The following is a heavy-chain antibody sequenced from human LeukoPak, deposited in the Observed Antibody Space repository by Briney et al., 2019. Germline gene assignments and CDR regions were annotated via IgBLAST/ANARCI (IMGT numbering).Heavy chain of an antibody. D-gene: IGHD2-2*01. CDR1: GFTFSDYS. CDR2: IRYDGSNK. V-gene: IGHV3-30*02. J-gene: IGHJ4*02. CDR3: AKWGGSTNDY. Sequence: GGSLRLSCAASGFTFSDYSMDWVRQAPGKGLEWVAFIRYDGSNKYYADSVKGRFTISRDNSKNTLYLQMNSLRAEDTAVYYCAKWGGSTNDYWGQGTLVTVSS.